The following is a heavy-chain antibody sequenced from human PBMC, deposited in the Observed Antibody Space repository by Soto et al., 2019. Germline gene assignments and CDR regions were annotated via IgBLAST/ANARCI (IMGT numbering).Heavy chain of an antibody. V-gene: IGHV2-5*02. CDR2: IYWDDSK. Sequence: ITLKESGPPLVRPTQTLTLTCAFSGFSLSTSGVGVGRIRQPPGKALEWLAVIYWDDSKHYSPSLRSRLTITKDTSKNQVVLTMTNMDPMDTGTYYCAHKGPEDWPLDYWGQGTLVTVSS. CDR3: AHKGPEDWPLDY. CDR1: GFSLSTSGVG. D-gene: IGHD3-9*01. J-gene: IGHJ4*02.